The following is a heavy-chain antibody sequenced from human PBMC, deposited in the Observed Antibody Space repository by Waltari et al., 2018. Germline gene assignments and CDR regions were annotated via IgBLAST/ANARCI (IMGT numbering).Heavy chain of an antibody. V-gene: IGHV4-39*07. Sequence: QLQLQESGPRLVKPAETLSLTCTVSGDSVSSGPYFWAWLRQPPGKGLEWLGSMFYSGTNYHNSSLKSRVTISVDTSKNQVSLQLKSVTAADTAVYFCARDRSGTINSFDPWGRGTLVTVSS. J-gene: IGHJ5*02. CDR2: MFYSGTN. CDR1: GDSVSSGPYF. D-gene: IGHD1-26*01. CDR3: ARDRSGTINSFDP.